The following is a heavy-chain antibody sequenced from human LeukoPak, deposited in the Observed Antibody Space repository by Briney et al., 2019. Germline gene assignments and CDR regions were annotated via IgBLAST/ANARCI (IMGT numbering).Heavy chain of an antibody. CDR2: INSRSSTI. Sequence: GGSLRLSCEASGFPFSSYAMTWVRQTPGKGLEWVSYINSRSSTIYYADSVKGRFTISRDNAKNSLYLQMNSLRDEDTAVYYCARDRHSTGWYYFDYWGQGTLVTVSS. J-gene: IGHJ4*02. D-gene: IGHD6-19*01. CDR3: ARDRHSTGWYYFDY. CDR1: GFPFSSYA. V-gene: IGHV3-48*02.